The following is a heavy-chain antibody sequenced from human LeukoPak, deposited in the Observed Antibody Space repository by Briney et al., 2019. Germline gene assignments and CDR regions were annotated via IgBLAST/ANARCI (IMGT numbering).Heavy chain of an antibody. CDR1: GYSIRSAYY. Sequence: SETLSLTCAVSGYSIRSAYYWGWIRQPPGKGLEWIGSFYHSGSTYYNPSLKSRLTISVDTSNNQFSLKPSSVTAADTAVYYCATSERVGGWYGPSDYWGQGTLLTVSS. J-gene: IGHJ4*02. V-gene: IGHV4-38-2*01. CDR3: ATSERVGGWYGPSDY. D-gene: IGHD6-19*01. CDR2: FYHSGST.